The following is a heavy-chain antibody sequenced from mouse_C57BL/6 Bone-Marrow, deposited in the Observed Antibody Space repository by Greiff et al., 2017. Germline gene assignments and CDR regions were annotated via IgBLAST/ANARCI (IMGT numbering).Heavy chain of an antibody. CDR1: GYTFTSYG. CDR2: IYPRSGNT. J-gene: IGHJ4*01. Sequence: VQLQQSGAELVRPGASVKLSCKASGYTFTSYGISWVKQRTGQGLEWIGEIYPRSGNTYYNEKFKGKATLTADTSSSTAYMELRSLTSEDSAVYFCARYGNCYYAMDDWGKGTSVTVSS. V-gene: IGHV1-81*01. CDR3: ARYGNCYYAMDD. D-gene: IGHD2-1*01.